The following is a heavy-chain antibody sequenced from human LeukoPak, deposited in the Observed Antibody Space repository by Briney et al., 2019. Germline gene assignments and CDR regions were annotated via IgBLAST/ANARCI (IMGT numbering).Heavy chain of an antibody. CDR3: ARSSYYDFWSGYFVQTPNGMDV. CDR1: GFTFSSYW. V-gene: IGHV3-74*01. D-gene: IGHD3-3*01. CDR2: INSDGSST. Sequence: GSLRLSCAASGFTFSSYWMHWVRQAPGKGLVWVSRINSDGSSTSYADSVKGRFTISRDNAKNTLYLQMNSLRAEDTAVYYCARSSYYDFWSGYFVQTPNGMDVWGQGTTLTVSS. J-gene: IGHJ6*02.